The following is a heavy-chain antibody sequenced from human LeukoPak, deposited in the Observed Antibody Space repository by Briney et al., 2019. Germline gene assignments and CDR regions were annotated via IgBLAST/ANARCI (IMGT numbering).Heavy chain of an antibody. Sequence: SETLSLTCTVSGGSISSGGYYWSWIRQPPGKGLEWIGYIYHSGSTYYNPSLKSRVTISVDRSKNQFSLKLSSVTAADTAVYYCARAPYGDHALDPWGQGTLVTVSS. J-gene: IGHJ5*02. CDR1: GGSISSGGYY. D-gene: IGHD4-17*01. CDR2: IYHSGST. V-gene: IGHV4-30-2*01. CDR3: ARAPYGDHALDP.